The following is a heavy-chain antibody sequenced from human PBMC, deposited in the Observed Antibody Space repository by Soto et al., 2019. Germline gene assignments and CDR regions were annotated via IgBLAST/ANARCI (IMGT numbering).Heavy chain of an antibody. J-gene: IGHJ6*01. CDR3: ARGFTVTRPMDV. CDR2: ISYDGSNK. V-gene: IGHV3-30-3*01. CDR1: GFTFSSYA. Sequence: QVQLVESGGGVVQPGRSLRLSCAASGFTFSSYAMHWVRQAPGKGLEWVAVISYDGSNKYYADSVKGRFTISRDNSKNTLYLQMNSLRAEDTAVYYCARGFTVTRPMDVW. D-gene: IGHD4-17*01.